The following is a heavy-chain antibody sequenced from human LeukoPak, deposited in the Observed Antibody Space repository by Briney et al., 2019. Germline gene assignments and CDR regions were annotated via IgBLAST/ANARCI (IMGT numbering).Heavy chain of an antibody. CDR2: IYTSGST. D-gene: IGHD1-1*01. V-gene: IGHV4-4*07. Sequence: SETLSLTCTVSGASISSYHWSWIRQPAGMGLEWIGRIYTSGSTNYNPSLKSRVTMSVDASTNQFSLRLSSVTAADTAVYYCARDSRHASRAPMVLPTGTTTAWFDPWGQGTLVTVSS. CDR3: ARDSRHASRAPMVLPTGTTTAWFDP. CDR1: GASISSYH. J-gene: IGHJ5*02.